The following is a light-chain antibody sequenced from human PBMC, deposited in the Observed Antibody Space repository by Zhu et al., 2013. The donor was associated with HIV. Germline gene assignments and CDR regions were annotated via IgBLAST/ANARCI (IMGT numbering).Light chain of an antibody. V-gene: IGKV2-28*01. J-gene: IGKJ4*01. CDR3: MQALQSPRT. CDR2: LGS. CDR1: QSLLHNNGHNY. Sequence: DIVMTQSPLSLPVTPGEPASISCRSSQSLLHNNGHNYLDWYVQKPGQSPQLLIYLGSTQASGVPDRFSASGSGTDFTLKISRVEAEDVGVYYCMQALQSPRTFGGGTRLEI.